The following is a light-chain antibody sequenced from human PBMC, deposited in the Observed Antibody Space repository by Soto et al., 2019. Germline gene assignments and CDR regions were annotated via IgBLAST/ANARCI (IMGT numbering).Light chain of an antibody. CDR3: QQYNSYWT. V-gene: IGKV1-5*03. CDR1: QSISSW. CDR2: KAS. J-gene: IGKJ1*01. Sequence: DIQMTQSPSTLSASVGDRVTITCRARQSISSWLAWYQQKPGIAPKLLMYKASSLESGVPSRFSGSGSGTEFTLTISSLQPDDFATYYCQQYNSYWTFGQGTKVDIK.